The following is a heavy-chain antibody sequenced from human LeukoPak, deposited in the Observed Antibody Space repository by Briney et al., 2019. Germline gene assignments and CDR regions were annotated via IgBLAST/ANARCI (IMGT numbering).Heavy chain of an antibody. CDR2: ITSSSSYI. Sequence: GGSLRLSCAASGFTFSSYSMNWVRQAPGKGLEWVSSITSSSSYIYYADSVKGRFTISRDHAKNSLYLQMNSLRAEDTAVYYCARDVSYRGRASWFDPWGQGTLVTVSS. CDR3: ARDVSYRGRASWFDP. CDR1: GFTFSSYS. D-gene: IGHD3-16*02. V-gene: IGHV3-21*01. J-gene: IGHJ5*02.